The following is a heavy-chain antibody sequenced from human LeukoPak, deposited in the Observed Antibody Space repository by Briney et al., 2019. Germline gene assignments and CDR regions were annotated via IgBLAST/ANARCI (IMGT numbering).Heavy chain of an antibody. CDR1: GGSISSGDYY. CDR2: IYYSGST. Sequence: SETLSLTCTVSGGSISSGDYYWSWIRQPPGKGLEWVGYIYYSGSTYYNPSLKSRVTISVDTSKNQFSLKLSSVTAADMAVYYCARASFDWLLSYWGQGTLVTVSS. D-gene: IGHD3-9*01. CDR3: ARASFDWLLSY. V-gene: IGHV4-30-4*01. J-gene: IGHJ4*02.